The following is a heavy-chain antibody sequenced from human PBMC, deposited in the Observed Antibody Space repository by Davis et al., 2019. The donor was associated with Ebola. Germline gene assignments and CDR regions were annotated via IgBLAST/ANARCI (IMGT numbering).Heavy chain of an antibody. J-gene: IGHJ4*02. D-gene: IGHD5-18*01. CDR3: ARDLRTVMILFDY. CDR2: IKQDGSEK. CDR1: GFTFSSYW. Sequence: GESLKISCAASGFTFSSYWMSWVRQAPGKGLEWVANIKQDGSEKYYVDSVKGRFTISRDNAKNSLYLQMNSLRAEDTAVYYCARDLRTVMILFDYWGQGTLVTVSS. V-gene: IGHV3-7*01.